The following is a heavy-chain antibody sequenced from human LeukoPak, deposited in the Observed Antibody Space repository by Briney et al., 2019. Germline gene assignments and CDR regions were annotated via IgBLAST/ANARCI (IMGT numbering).Heavy chain of an antibody. V-gene: IGHV3-23*01. CDR3: AKTGSVRGGY. CDR1: GFIFSSYG. J-gene: IGHJ4*02. Sequence: GGSLRLSCAASGFIFSSYGMSWVRQAPGKGLEWVSSISGSGGSTYSADSVKGRFTISRDNSKNTLYLQMNSLRAEDTAVYYCAKTGSVRGGYWGQGTLVTVSS. CDR2: ISGSGGST. D-gene: IGHD3-10*01.